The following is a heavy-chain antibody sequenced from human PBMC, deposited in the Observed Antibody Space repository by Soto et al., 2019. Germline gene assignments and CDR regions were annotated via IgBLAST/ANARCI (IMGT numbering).Heavy chain of an antibody. CDR3: ARDRGVAPPVAGNTHYYYYMDV. V-gene: IGHV1-18*01. CDR1: GYSFTNYG. Sequence: QDQLVQSGVEVKKPGASVKVSCKASGYSFTNYGITWVRQAPGQGFEWMGWISAYNGNTKYAQKLQGRVTMTTDACTSTAYMELRSLTADDAAEYYCARDRGVAPPVAGNTHYYYYMDVWGKGTTVTVSS. CDR2: ISAYNGNT. J-gene: IGHJ6*03. D-gene: IGHD6-19*01.